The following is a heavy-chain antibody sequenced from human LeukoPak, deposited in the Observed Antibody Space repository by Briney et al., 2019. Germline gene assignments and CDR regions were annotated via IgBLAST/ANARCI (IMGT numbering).Heavy chain of an antibody. CDR1: GFTLSTYT. CDR3: TTVRCSGGSCTDY. J-gene: IGHJ4*02. V-gene: IGHV3-15*01. Sequence: GGSLRLSCAASGFTLSTYTMNWVRQAPGKGLEWVGRIKSKTDGGTTDYAAPVKGRFTISRDDSKNTLYLQMNSLKTEDTAVYYCTTVRCSGGSCTDYWGQGTLVTVSS. D-gene: IGHD2-15*01. CDR2: IKSKTDGGTT.